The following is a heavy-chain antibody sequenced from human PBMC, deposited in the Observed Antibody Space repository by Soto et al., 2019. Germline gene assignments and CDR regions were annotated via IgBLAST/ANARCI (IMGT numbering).Heavy chain of an antibody. CDR3: ARVKGGTTRRAFDS. CDR2: IYDNGGA. Sequence: QVQLQESGPGLVKPSQTLSLTCTVSGDSISSGGYYWSLIRQHPGKGLEWIGYIYDNGGAYYSPSLKGRVVISVDRSENQFSLRLSSVTAADTAVYYCARVKGGTTRRAFDSWGQGTLVTVSS. CDR1: GDSISSGGYY. J-gene: IGHJ4*02. V-gene: IGHV4-31*03. D-gene: IGHD1-7*01.